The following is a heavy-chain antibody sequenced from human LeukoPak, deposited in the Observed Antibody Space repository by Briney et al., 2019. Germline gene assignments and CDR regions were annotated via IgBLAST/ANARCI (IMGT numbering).Heavy chain of an antibody. V-gene: IGHV3-21*01. CDR1: GFTFSSYS. Sequence: GGSLRLSCAASGFTFSSYSMNWVHQAPGKGLEWVSSISSSSSYIYYADSVKGRFTISRDNAKNSLYLQMNSLRAGDTAVYYCARGRSSSSGGDYWGQGTLVTVSS. CDR2: ISSSSSYI. J-gene: IGHJ4*02. CDR3: ARGRSSSSGGDY. D-gene: IGHD6-6*01.